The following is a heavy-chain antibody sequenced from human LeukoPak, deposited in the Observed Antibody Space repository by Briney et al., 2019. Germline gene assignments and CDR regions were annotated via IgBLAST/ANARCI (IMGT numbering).Heavy chain of an antibody. D-gene: IGHD5-18*01. V-gene: IGHV1-2*02. CDR2: INPNSGST. J-gene: IGHJ5*02. Sequence: GASVKVSCKASGYTFTDYFIHWVRQAPGQGLEWMGWINPNSGSTNYAQKFQGRVTMTRDTSISTAYMELSRLRSDDTAVYYCARDQRGYSHGYGFDPWGQGTLVTVSS. CDR3: ARDQRGYSHGYGFDP. CDR1: GYTFTDYF.